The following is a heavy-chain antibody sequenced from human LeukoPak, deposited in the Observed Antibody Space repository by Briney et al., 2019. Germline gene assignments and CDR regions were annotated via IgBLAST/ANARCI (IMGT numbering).Heavy chain of an antibody. Sequence: SETLSLTCTVSGGSISSYYRSWIRQPPGKGLEWIGYIYYSGSTSYNPSLKSRVTISVDTSTNQFSLKLNSVTAADTAVYYCARSGVGVSSHDYWGQGTLVTVSS. D-gene: IGHD1-26*01. CDR1: GGSISSYY. CDR3: ARSGVGVSSHDY. J-gene: IGHJ4*02. V-gene: IGHV4-59*01. CDR2: IYYSGST.